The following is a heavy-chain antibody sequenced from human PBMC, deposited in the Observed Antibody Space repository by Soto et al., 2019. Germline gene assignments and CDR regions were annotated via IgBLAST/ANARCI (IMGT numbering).Heavy chain of an antibody. V-gene: IGHV4-39*01. J-gene: IGHJ4*02. CDR3: ARVPYYGSGGDGPYFFDY. Sequence: SETLSLTCTVSGDSITKSVYYWAWVRQTPGKGLEWIASIYYVGNAYYNPSLQSRVTISVDASKNQFSLELQSVTAADSAVYYCARVPYYGSGGDGPYFFDYWGQGTLVTVS. CDR1: GDSITKSVYY. D-gene: IGHD2-15*01. CDR2: IYYVGNA.